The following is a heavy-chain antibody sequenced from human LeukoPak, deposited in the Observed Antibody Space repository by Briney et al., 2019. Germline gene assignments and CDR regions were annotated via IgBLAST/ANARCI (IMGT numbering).Heavy chain of an antibody. CDR3: ARTYYYDSNPLDY. Sequence: PGRSLRLSCAASGFTFSSYGMHWVRQAPGKGLEWVAVIWYDGSNKYYADSVKGRFTISRDNSKNTLYLQMNSLRAEDTAVYYCARTYYYDSNPLDYWGQGTLVTVSS. CDR1: GFTFSSYG. D-gene: IGHD3-22*01. CDR2: IWYDGSNK. J-gene: IGHJ4*02. V-gene: IGHV3-33*01.